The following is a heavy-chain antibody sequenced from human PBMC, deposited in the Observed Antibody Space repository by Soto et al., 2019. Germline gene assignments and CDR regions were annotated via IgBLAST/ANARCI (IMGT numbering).Heavy chain of an antibody. V-gene: IGHV1-46*01. CDR3: ARDSEYSSSWYRWFDP. Sequence: QVQLVQSGAEVKKPGASVKVSCKASGYTFTGYYMHWVRQAPGQALGWMGIIKPSGGSTSYAQKFQGRVTMTRDTSTSTVYMELSSLRSEVTAVYYCARDSEYSSSWYRWFDPWGQGTLVTVSS. CDR1: GYTFTGYY. CDR2: IKPSGGST. J-gene: IGHJ5*02. D-gene: IGHD6-13*01.